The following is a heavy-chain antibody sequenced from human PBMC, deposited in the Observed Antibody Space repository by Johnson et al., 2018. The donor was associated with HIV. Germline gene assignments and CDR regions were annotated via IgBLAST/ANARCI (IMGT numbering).Heavy chain of an antibody. Sequence: VQLVESGGGLVQSGGSLGLSCAATGFTFGIYWMAWVRQAPGKGLEWVANINQDGSENYYVDSVKGRFTISRDNAKSALYLQVHSLGVEDTAVYYCARDVLGDGTYPPDAFDIWGQGTMVTVSS. D-gene: IGHD3-16*02. CDR1: GFTFGIYW. V-gene: IGHV3-7*05. J-gene: IGHJ3*02. CDR3: ARDVLGDGTYPPDAFDI. CDR2: INQDGSEN.